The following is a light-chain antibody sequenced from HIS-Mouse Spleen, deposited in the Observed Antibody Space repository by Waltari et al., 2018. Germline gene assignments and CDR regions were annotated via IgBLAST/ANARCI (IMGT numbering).Light chain of an antibody. CDR1: SSDVGGYNY. J-gene: IGLJ3*02. V-gene: IGLV2-14*03. Sequence: QSALTHPASVSGSPGQSITIPCTASSSDVGGYNYVSWYQQHPANAPKLMNYDVSTRPSVVSNRFAGYKSGNTASLTISGLQAEDEADYYCSSYTSSSTRVFGGGTKLTVL. CDR3: SSYTSSSTRV. CDR2: DVS.